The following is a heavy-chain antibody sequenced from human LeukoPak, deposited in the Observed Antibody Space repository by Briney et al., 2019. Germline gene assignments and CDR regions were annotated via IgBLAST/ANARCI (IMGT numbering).Heavy chain of an antibody. J-gene: IGHJ4*02. Sequence: GRSLRLSCAASGFTFDDYAMHWVRQAPGKGLEWVSGISWNSGTIGYADSVKGRFTISRDNAKNSLYLQMNSLRAEDTALYYCAKVIPEGSGPQGPFDYWGQGALVTVSS. CDR2: ISWNSGTI. CDR3: AKVIPEGSGPQGPFDY. V-gene: IGHV3-9*01. D-gene: IGHD3-10*01. CDR1: GFTFDDYA.